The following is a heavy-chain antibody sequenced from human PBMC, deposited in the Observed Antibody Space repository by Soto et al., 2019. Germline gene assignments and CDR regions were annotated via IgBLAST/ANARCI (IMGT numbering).Heavy chain of an antibody. Sequence: ASVKVSCKTSGYTFTDYDINWVRQATGQGPEWMGWMNPNSGNTGYAQKFQGRVSMTRNTATSTAYMELSSLRSDDTAIYYCARDSSTTNPVWGQGTMVTVS. V-gene: IGHV1-8*01. CDR2: MNPNSGNT. CDR3: ARDSSTTNPV. J-gene: IGHJ3*01. CDR1: GYTFTDYD. D-gene: IGHD2-2*01.